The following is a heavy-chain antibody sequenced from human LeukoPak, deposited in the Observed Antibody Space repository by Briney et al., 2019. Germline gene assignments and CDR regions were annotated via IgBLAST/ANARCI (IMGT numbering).Heavy chain of an antibody. D-gene: IGHD6-13*01. Sequence: PGGSLRLSCAPSGFTFSSYIMNWVRQAPGKGLEWVSSISSGSSYIYYADSVKGRFTISRDNAKNSLYLQMNSLRAEDTAVYYCASLAAAAHWGQGTLVTVSS. V-gene: IGHV3-21*01. J-gene: IGHJ4*02. CDR1: GFTFSSYI. CDR3: ASLAAAAH. CDR2: ISSGSSYI.